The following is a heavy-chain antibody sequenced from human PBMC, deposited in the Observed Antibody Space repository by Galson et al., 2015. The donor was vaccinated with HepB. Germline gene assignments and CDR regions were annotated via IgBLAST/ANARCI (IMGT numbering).Heavy chain of an antibody. J-gene: IGHJ6*02. Sequence: SLRLSCAASGFTFSSYSMNWVRQAPGKGLEWVSSISSSSSYIYYADSVKGRFTISRDNAKNSLYLQMNSLRAEDTAVYYCARDWGSSLGRYYYGMDVWGQGTTVTVSS. CDR1: GFTFSSYS. CDR2: ISSSSSYI. V-gene: IGHV3-21*01. CDR3: ARDWGSSLGRYYYGMDV. D-gene: IGHD3-16*01.